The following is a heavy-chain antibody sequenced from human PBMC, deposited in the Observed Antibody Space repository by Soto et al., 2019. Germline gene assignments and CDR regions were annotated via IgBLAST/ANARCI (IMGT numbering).Heavy chain of an antibody. J-gene: IGHJ4*02. Sequence: SETLSLTCAVYGGSFSGYYWSWIRQPPGKGLEWIGEINHSGSTNYNPSLKSRVTISVDTSKNQFSLKLSSVTAAATAVYYPERGGGYSYGTDYWGQGTLVTVSS. D-gene: IGHD5-18*01. CDR2: INHSGST. CDR1: GGSFSGYY. CDR3: ERGGGYSYGTDY. V-gene: IGHV4-34*01.